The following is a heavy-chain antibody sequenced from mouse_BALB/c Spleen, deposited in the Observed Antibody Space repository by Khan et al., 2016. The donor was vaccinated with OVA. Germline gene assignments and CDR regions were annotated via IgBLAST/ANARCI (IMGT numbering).Heavy chain of an antibody. J-gene: IGHJ2*01. CDR3: ARGARTIY. CDR2: INSNGGST. D-gene: IGHD2-12*01. CDR1: GFTFSSYG. V-gene: IGHV5-6-3*01. Sequence: EVKLVESGGGLVQPGGSLKLSCAASGFTFSSYGMSWVRQTPDKRLELVATINSNGGSTYYPDSVKGRFTISRDHATNTLYLQMSSLTSEDTAMCDSARGARTIYWGQGTTLTVSS.